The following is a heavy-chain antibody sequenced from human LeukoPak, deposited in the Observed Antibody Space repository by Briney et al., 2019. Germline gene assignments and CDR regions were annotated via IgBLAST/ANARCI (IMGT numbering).Heavy chain of an antibody. D-gene: IGHD1-26*01. V-gene: IGHV4-38-2*02. CDR2: IYHSGST. Sequence: PSETLSLTCTVSGGSISSGYYWGWIRQPPGKGLEWIGSIYHSGSTYYNPSLKSRVTISVDTSKNQFSLKLSSVTAADTAVYYCARDYPVVGATSWSQGTLVTVSS. J-gene: IGHJ4*02. CDR1: GGSISSGYY. CDR3: ARDYPVVGATS.